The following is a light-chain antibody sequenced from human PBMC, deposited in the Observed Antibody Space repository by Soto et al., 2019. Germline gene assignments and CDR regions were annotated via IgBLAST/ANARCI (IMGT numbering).Light chain of an antibody. J-gene: IGLJ1*01. CDR1: TSNVANNF. Sequence: QSVLTQPPSVSAAPGQKVTISCSGTTSNVANNFVSWYQQHPGQAPRLMIYEVTNRPSGVSNRFSGSKSGNTASLTISGLQAEDEADYYCSSYTSSSTTYVFGTGTKLTVL. CDR2: EVT. CDR3: SSYTSSSTTYV. V-gene: IGLV2-14*01.